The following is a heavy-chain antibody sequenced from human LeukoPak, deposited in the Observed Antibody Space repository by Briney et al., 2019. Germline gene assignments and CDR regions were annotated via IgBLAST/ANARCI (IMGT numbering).Heavy chain of an antibody. J-gene: IGHJ4*02. V-gene: IGHV4-39*07. CDR3: ASKLYGDARTFDY. D-gene: IGHD4-17*01. CDR1: GFTVSSNY. Sequence: GSLRLSCAASGFTVSSNYMSWIRQPPGKGLEWIGSIYYSGSTYYNPSLKSRVTISVDKSNNQFSLKLSSVTAADTAVYYCASKLYGDARTFDYWGQGTLVTVSS. CDR2: IYYSGST.